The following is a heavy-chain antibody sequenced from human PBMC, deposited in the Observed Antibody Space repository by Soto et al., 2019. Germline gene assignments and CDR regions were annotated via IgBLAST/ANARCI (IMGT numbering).Heavy chain of an antibody. Sequence: EVQLVESGGGLVQPGGSLRLSCAASGFTFSNYVMHWVRQAPGKGLEYVSVISSNGGSTYYADSVKGRFTISRDNSKNTLYLEMGSLRAEDMATYYCARGGYCSGGSCSSYQRPWYFDVWGRGTLFTVSS. CDR3: ARGGYCSGGSCSSYQRPWYFDV. J-gene: IGHJ2*01. CDR1: GFTFSNYV. CDR2: ISSNGGST. V-gene: IGHV3-64*07. D-gene: IGHD2-15*01.